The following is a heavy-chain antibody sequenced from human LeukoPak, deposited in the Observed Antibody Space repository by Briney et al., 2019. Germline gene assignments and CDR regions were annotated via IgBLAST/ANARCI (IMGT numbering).Heavy chain of an antibody. CDR2: ISGSGTNT. CDR3: AKTLFVGYNCGKIDY. J-gene: IGHJ4*02. V-gene: IGHV3-23*01. D-gene: IGHD5-18*01. CDR1: GFTFSSYA. Sequence: QPGGSLRLSCAASGFTFSSYAMSWVRQAPGKGLEWVSSISGSGTNTYYADSVKGRFTISRDNSKNTLYLQMNSLRAEDTAVYYCAKTLFVGYNCGKIDYWGQGSLVTVSS.